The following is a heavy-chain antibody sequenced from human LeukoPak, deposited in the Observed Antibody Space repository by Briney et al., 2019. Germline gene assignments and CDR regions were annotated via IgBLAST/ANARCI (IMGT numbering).Heavy chain of an antibody. J-gene: IGHJ6*03. CDR3: VKGGQFDFGYNNYYLDE. CDR2: ISGTGVRT. V-gene: IGHV3-23*01. CDR1: GFTFTSYA. Sequence: GGSLRLSCAASGFTFTSYAMSWVRQAPGKGLEWVSTISGTGVRTYYADSVEGRFTISRDNSKKMLYLHTNSLRAEDTAEYYCVKGGQFDFGYNNYYLDEWGKGTTVTVSS. D-gene: IGHD4/OR15-4a*01.